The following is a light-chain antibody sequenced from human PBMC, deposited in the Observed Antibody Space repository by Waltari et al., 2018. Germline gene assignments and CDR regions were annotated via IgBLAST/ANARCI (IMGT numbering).Light chain of an antibody. CDR3: QQYYSRRT. CDR1: QSILYNSNDKNY. V-gene: IGKV4-1*01. Sequence: DIVMTQSPDSLAVSLGERPTISCKSRQSILYNSNDKNYLAWYQQKPGQPPKLLIYWASTRESGVPDRFSGSGSGTDFTLTISSLQAEDVAVYYGQQYYSRRTFGQGTKVEIK. CDR2: WAS. J-gene: IGKJ1*01.